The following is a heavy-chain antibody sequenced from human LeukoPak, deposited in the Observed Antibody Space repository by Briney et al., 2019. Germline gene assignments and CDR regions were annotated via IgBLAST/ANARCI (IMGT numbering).Heavy chain of an antibody. J-gene: IGHJ4*02. D-gene: IGHD6-19*01. CDR1: GYTFTSYG. Sequence: ASVKVSCKASGYTFTSYGISWVRQAPGQGLEWMGWINTNTGNPTYAQGFTGRFVFSSDTSVSTAYLQISSLKAEDTAVYYCARISSGWPYWGQGTLVTVSS. V-gene: IGHV7-4-1*02. CDR2: INTNTGNP. CDR3: ARISSGWPY.